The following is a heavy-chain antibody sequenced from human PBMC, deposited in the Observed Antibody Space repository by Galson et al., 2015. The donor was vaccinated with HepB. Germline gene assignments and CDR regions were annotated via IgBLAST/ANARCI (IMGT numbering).Heavy chain of an antibody. CDR1: AYAFTSYG. D-gene: IGHD3-10*01. Sequence: SVKVSCKASAYAFTSYGISWVRQAPGQGLEWMGWINPYNGNTNYAQKLQGRVTMTTDTSTSTAYMELSSLRSDDTAVYYCARESLVRRGWDYWGPRTLVTASS. J-gene: IGHJ4*02. CDR2: INPYNGNT. CDR3: ARESLVRRGWDY. V-gene: IGHV1-18*04.